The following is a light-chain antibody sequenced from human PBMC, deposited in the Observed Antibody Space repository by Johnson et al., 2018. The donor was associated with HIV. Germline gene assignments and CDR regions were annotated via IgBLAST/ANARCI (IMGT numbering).Light chain of an antibody. Sequence: QAVLTQPPSVSAAPGQRVNISCSGNISNIESYFVSWYQQLPGAAPTLLIYEDNKRPSGIPDRFSGSKSGATASLGISGLQTGDEADYYCGTWDNGLSGYVFGSGTKVTVL. CDR1: ISNIESYF. V-gene: IGLV1-51*02. J-gene: IGLJ1*01. CDR3: GTWDNGLSGYV. CDR2: EDN.